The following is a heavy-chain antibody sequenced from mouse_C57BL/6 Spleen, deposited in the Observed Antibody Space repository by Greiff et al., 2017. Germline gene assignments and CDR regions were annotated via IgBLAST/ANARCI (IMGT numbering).Heavy chain of an antibody. CDR2: IDPSDSYT. CDR3: AQTAQATGY. J-gene: IGHJ2*01. Sequence: VQLQQPGAELVRPGTSVKLSCKASGYTFTSYWMPWVKQRPGQGLEWIGVIDPSDSYTNYNQKFKGKATLTVDTSSSTAYMQLSSLTSEDSAVYYCAQTAQATGYWGQGTTLTVSS. CDR1: GYTFTSYW. V-gene: IGHV1-59*01. D-gene: IGHD3-2*02.